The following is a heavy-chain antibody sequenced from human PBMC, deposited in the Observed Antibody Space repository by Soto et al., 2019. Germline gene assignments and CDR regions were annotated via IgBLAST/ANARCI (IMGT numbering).Heavy chain of an antibody. J-gene: IGHJ4*02. CDR3: AILEWELLLPDY. V-gene: IGHV3-30-3*01. D-gene: IGHD1-26*01. CDR1: GFTFSSYA. CDR2: ISYDGSNK. Sequence: GGSLRLSCAASGFTFSSYAMHWVRQAPGKGLEWVAVISYDGSNKYYADSVKGRFTISRDNSKNTLYLQMNSLRAEDTAVYYCAILEWELLLPDYWGQGTLVTVSS.